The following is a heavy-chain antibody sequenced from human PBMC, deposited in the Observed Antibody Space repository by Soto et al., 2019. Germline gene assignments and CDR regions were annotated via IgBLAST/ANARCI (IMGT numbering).Heavy chain of an antibody. CDR3: TRAGEYYDILTGYRYYGMDV. J-gene: IGHJ6*02. D-gene: IGHD3-9*01. CDR1: GGSMSSYY. CDR2: IYYSGST. Sequence: SETLSVTCTVSGGSMSSYYWSWIRQTPGKGLEWIGYIYYSGSTNYNPSLKSRVTMSVDTPKNQFSLKLSSVTAADTAVYYCTRAGEYYDILTGYRYYGMDVWGQGTTVTVSS. V-gene: IGHV4-59*01.